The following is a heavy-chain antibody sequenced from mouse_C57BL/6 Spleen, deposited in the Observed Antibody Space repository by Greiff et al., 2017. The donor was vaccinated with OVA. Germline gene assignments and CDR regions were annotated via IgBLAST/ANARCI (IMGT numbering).Heavy chain of an antibody. CDR3: ARGDSSGYPAWFAY. Sequence: VQLQQPGAELVRPGSSVKLSCKASGYTFTSYWMDWVKQRPGQGLEWIGNIYPSDSETHYNQKFKDKATLTVDKSSSTAYMQLSSLTSEDSAVYYCARGDSSGYPAWFAYWGQGTLVTVSA. CDR1: GYTFTSYW. D-gene: IGHD3-2*02. CDR2: IYPSDSET. V-gene: IGHV1-61*01. J-gene: IGHJ3*01.